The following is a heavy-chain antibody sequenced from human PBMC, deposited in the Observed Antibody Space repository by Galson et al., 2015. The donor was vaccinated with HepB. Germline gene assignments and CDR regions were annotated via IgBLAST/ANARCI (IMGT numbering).Heavy chain of an antibody. D-gene: IGHD2-2*01. V-gene: IGHV1-8*01. CDR1: GYTFTSYD. CDR3: ARGVVPAAIKWYYYYYMDV. Sequence: SVKVSCKASGYTFTSYDINWVRQATGQGLEWMGWMNPNSGNTGYAQKFQGRVTMTRNTSISTAYMELSSLRSEDTAVYYCARGVVPAAIKWYYYYYMDVWGKGTTVTVSS. J-gene: IGHJ6*03. CDR2: MNPNSGNT.